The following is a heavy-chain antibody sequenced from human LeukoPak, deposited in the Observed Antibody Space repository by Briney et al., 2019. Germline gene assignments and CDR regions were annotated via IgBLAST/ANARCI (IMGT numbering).Heavy chain of an antibody. CDR2: IYYSGNT. Sequence: SETLSLTCAVYGGSFSGYYWSWIRQPPGKGLEWIGSIYYSGNTYYNASLKSQVSISIDTSKNQFSLRLTSVTAADTAVYYCARAGTTVTTLAFNYWGQGTLVTVSS. V-gene: IGHV4-34*01. CDR1: GGSFSGYY. CDR3: ARAGTTVTTLAFNY. J-gene: IGHJ4*02. D-gene: IGHD4-17*01.